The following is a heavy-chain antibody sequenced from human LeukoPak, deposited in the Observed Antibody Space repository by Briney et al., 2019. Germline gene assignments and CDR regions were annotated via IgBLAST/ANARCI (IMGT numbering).Heavy chain of an antibody. J-gene: IGHJ4*02. D-gene: IGHD3-22*01. CDR3: AKERYYYDSSGYYSNNPFDY. CDR2: ISGSGGST. V-gene: IGHV3-23*01. Sequence: PGGSLRLSCAASGFTFSSYAMSWVRQAPGKGLEWVSAISGSGGSTYYADSVKGRFTTSRDNAKNSLYLQMNSLRAEDTAVYYCAKERYYYDSSGYYSNNPFDYWGQGTLVTVSS. CDR1: GFTFSSYA.